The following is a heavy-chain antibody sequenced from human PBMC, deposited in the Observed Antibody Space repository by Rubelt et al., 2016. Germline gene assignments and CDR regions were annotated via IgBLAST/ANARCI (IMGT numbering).Heavy chain of an antibody. D-gene: IGHD3-3*01. CDR2: IHSDGSST. V-gene: IGHV3-74*01. CDR1: GFTLSSYW. J-gene: IGHJ5*02. Sequence: EVQLVESGGGLVQSGGSLRLSCAASGFTLSSYWMHWVRQAPGKGLVWVSRIHSDGSSTTYADSVKGRFTISRDNAKNTLFLQMTSLRAEYTAVYYCVRDWGELRFLTWGQGTLVTVSS. CDR3: VRDWGELRFLT.